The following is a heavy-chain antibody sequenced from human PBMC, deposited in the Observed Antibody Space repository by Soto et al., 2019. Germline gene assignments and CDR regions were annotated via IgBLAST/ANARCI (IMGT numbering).Heavy chain of an antibody. Sequence: PSETLSLTCAVSSGSISSSNWWSWVRQPPGKGLEWIGEIYHSGSTNYNPSLKSRVTISVDKSKNQFSLKLSSVTAADTAVYYCARLNLSGWFYDYWGQGTLVTVSS. D-gene: IGHD6-19*01. CDR2: IYHSGST. CDR1: SGSISSSNW. J-gene: IGHJ4*02. CDR3: ARLNLSGWFYDY. V-gene: IGHV4-4*02.